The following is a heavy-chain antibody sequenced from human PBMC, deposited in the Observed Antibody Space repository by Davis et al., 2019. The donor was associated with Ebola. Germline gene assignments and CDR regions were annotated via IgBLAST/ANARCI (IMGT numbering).Heavy chain of an antibody. V-gene: IGHV4-61*09. J-gene: IGHJ4*02. CDR1: GGSISSGSYY. Sequence: PSETLSLTCTVSGGSISSGSYYWSWIRQPAGKGLEWIGHIYTSGSTNYNPSLKSRVTISVDTSKNQFSLQLTSVTAADTAVYYCARRVLRSFQWVFDFWGQGILVTVSS. CDR2: IYTSGST. CDR3: ARRVLRSFQWVFDF. D-gene: IGHD3-3*01.